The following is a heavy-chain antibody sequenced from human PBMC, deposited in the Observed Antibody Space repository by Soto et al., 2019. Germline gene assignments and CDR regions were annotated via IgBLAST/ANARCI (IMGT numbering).Heavy chain of an antibody. D-gene: IGHD2-2*01. CDR3: ARALRRSISLLSVYYYYYMDV. CDR1: GYTFTSYG. CDR2: ISAYNGNT. V-gene: IGHV1-18*01. Sequence: QVPLVQSGAEVKKPGASVKVTCKASGYTFTSYGITWVRQAPGQGLEWMGWISAYNGNTNYAQKLQGRVTMTTDTSTSPAYMELRSLRSDDTAVYYCARALRRSISLLSVYYYYYMDVGGKGTTVTVSS. J-gene: IGHJ6*03.